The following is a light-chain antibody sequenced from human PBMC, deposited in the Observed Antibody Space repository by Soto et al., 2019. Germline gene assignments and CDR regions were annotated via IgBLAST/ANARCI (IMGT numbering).Light chain of an antibody. CDR1: SSDVGGYNY. J-gene: IGLJ1*01. CDR3: SSYTSSILYV. V-gene: IGLV2-14*01. Sequence: QSVLTRPASVSGSPGQSITISCTGTSSDVGGYNYVSWYQQHPGKAPKLMIYDVSNRPSGVSNRFSGSKSGNTASLTISGLQADDEADYYCSSYTSSILYVFGPGTKVTVL. CDR2: DVS.